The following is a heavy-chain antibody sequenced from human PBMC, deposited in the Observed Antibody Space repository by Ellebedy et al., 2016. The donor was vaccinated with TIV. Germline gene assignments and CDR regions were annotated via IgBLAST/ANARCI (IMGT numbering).Heavy chain of an antibody. CDR2: IYFTGST. Sequence: SETLSLXXSVSGGSVNSGSYYWNWIRQPPGKGLEWIGYIYFTGSTDYNPSLKSRVTISIDKSKNQFSLKLSSVTAADTAVYYCARGGYRRRFDYWGQGTLVTSPQ. CDR3: ARGGYRRRFDY. CDR1: GGSVNSGSYY. V-gene: IGHV4-61*01. D-gene: IGHD6-13*01. J-gene: IGHJ4*02.